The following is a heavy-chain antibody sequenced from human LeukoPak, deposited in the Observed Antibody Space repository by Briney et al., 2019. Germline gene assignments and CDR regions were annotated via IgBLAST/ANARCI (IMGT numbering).Heavy chain of an antibody. V-gene: IGHV4-59*08. CDR3: ARQPSGNYGKSGYYPYYFDS. J-gene: IGHJ4*02. CDR2: VFYTGAT. CDR1: NGSISSYY. Sequence: SETLSLTCTVSNGSISSYYWSWIRQPAGKGLEWIGNVFYTGATKYDPSLQSRVTISLDTSQSQFSLRLSSVTAADTAVYYCARQPSGNYGKSGYYPYYFDSWGQRALVTVSS. D-gene: IGHD3-22*01.